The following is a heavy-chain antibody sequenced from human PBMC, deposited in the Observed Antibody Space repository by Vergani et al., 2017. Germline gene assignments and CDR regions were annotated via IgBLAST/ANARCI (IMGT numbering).Heavy chain of an antibody. D-gene: IGHD4-23*01. CDR1: GGSISRYY. J-gene: IGHJ4*02. CDR2: IYYSGST. CDR3: ARGDYGGNLFDY. V-gene: IGHV4-59*01. Sequence: QVQLQESGPGLVKPSETLSLTCTVSGGSISRYYWSWIRQPPGKGLEWIGYIYYSGSTNYNPSLKSLVPISVDTSKNPFSLKLSSVTAADTAVYYCARGDYGGNLFDYWGQGTLVTVSS.